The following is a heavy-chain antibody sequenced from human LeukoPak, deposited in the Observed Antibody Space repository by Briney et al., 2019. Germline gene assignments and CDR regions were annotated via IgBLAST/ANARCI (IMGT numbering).Heavy chain of an antibody. CDR2: VSSSSRYI. Sequence: GGSLRLSCAASGFTFSSYSMNWVRQAPGKGLEWVSSVSSSSRYIHFADSVKGRFTISRDNAKHSLYLQMNSLRVEDTAVYYCARGLGGLYYFDYWGQGALVTVSS. J-gene: IGHJ4*02. CDR3: ARGLGGLYYFDY. D-gene: IGHD4-11*01. CDR1: GFTFSSYS. V-gene: IGHV3-21*06.